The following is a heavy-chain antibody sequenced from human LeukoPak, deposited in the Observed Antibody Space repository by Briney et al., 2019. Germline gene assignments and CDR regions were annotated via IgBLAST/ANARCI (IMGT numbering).Heavy chain of an antibody. CDR3: AKALLQEYFQH. Sequence: PGGSLRLSCAASGFTFSSYGMHWVRQAPGKGLEWVAVISYDGSNKYYADSVKGRFTISRDNSKNTLYLQMNSLRAEDTAVYYCAKALLQEYFQHWGQGTLVTVSS. D-gene: IGHD3-10*01. V-gene: IGHV3-30*12. CDR2: ISYDGSNK. CDR1: GFTFSSYG. J-gene: IGHJ1*01.